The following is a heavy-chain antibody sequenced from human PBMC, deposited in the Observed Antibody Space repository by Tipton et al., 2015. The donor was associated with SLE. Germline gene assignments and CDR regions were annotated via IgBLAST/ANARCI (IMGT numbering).Heavy chain of an antibody. Sequence: TLSLTCTVSGGSISSSSYYWGWIRQPPGKGLEWIGSIYYSGSTYYNPSLKSRVTISVDTSKNQFSLKLSSVTAADTAVYYCARTKTAMVPYYFDYWGQGTLVTVSS. CDR2: IYYSGST. D-gene: IGHD5-18*01. J-gene: IGHJ4*02. V-gene: IGHV4-39*01. CDR1: GGSISSSSYY. CDR3: ARTKTAMVPYYFDY.